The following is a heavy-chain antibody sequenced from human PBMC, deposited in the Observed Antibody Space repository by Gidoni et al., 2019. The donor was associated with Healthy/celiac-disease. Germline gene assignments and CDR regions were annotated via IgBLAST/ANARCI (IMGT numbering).Heavy chain of an antibody. Sequence: QVQLQESGPGLVKPSETLSLTCTVSGCSISRYYWSWIRPPPGKGLEWIGYIYYRGSTNYNPTLNSRVTISVDTSKNQFSLKLSSVTAADTAVYYCARGLSSSWFPNWFDPWGQGTLVTAPS. CDR3: ARGLSSSWFPNWFDP. V-gene: IGHV4-59*01. J-gene: IGHJ5*02. D-gene: IGHD6-13*01. CDR2: IYYRGST. CDR1: GCSISRYY.